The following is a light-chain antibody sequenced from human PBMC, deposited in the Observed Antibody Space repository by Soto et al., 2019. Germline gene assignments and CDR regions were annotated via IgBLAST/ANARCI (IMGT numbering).Light chain of an antibody. Sequence: QSALTQPASVSGSPGQSITISCTGTSSDVGGYNYVSWYQQHPGKAPKLMIYDVSNRPSGVSNRFSGAKSGNTASLTIYGLQADDEADYYCSSSTSRSLYVFGTGTKVTVL. CDR3: SSSTSRSLYV. CDR1: SSDVGGYNY. V-gene: IGLV2-14*01. CDR2: DVS. J-gene: IGLJ1*01.